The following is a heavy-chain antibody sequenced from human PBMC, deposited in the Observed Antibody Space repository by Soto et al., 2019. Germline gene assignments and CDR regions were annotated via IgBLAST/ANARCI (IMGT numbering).Heavy chain of an antibody. J-gene: IGHJ5*02. CDR3: TTLDWTSTTVRGFDP. D-gene: IGHD4-4*01. Sequence: GGSLRLSCAASGFRFSDSAVHWVRQASGKGLEWVGRIRSKANNYAAAYATSVKGRFTISRDDSKNTAYLQMNSLKSEDTAMYFCTTLDWTSTTVRGFDPWGQGTLVTVSS. V-gene: IGHV3-73*01. CDR1: GFRFSDSA. CDR2: IRSKANNYAA.